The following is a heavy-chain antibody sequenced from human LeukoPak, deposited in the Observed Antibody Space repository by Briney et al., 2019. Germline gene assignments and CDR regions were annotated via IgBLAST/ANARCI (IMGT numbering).Heavy chain of an antibody. J-gene: IGHJ6*03. CDR1: GFTFSSYS. CDR3: AREDSSSSHYYMDV. V-gene: IGHV3-21*01. Sequence: GGSLRLSCAASGFTFSSYSMNWVRQAPGKGLEWVSFISGSTSYIYYADSVKGRFTISRDNAKNSLYLQMNSLRAEDTAVYYCAREDSSSSHYYMDVWGKGTTVTVSS. D-gene: IGHD6-6*01. CDR2: ISGSTSYI.